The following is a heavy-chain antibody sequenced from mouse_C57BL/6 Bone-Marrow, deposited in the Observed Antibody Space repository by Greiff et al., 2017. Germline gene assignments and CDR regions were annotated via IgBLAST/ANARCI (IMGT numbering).Heavy chain of an antibody. V-gene: IGHV1-50*01. J-gene: IGHJ2*01. CDR3: AHYYGSSFDY. CDR2: IDPFDSYT. Sequence: QVQLQQPGAELVKPGASVKLSCKASGYTFTSYWMQWVKQRPGQGLEWIGEIDPFDSYTNYNQKFKGKATLTVDTSSSTAYMQLSSLTSEDSAVYYCAHYYGSSFDYWGQGTTLTVSS. CDR1: GYTFTSYW. D-gene: IGHD1-1*01.